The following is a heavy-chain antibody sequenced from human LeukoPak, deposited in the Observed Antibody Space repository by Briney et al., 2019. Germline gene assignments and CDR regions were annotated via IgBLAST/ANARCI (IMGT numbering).Heavy chain of an antibody. D-gene: IGHD3-9*01. CDR1: GFTFSSYA. V-gene: IGHV3-30*04. CDR2: ISYDGSNK. CDR3: ARDEEVVLRYFDWLLGTSLDY. J-gene: IGHJ4*02. Sequence: GGSLRLSCAASGFTFSSYAMHWVRQAPGKGLEWVAVISYDGSNKYYADSVKGRFTISRDNSKNTLYLQMNSLRAEDTAVYYCARDEEVVLRYFDWLLGTSLDYWGQGTLVTVSS.